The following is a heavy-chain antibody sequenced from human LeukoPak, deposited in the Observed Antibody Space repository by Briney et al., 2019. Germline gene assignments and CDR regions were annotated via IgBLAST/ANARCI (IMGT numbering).Heavy chain of an antibody. J-gene: IGHJ4*02. CDR3: AREVIGDYSLGYFDY. Sequence: SETLSLTCTVSGGSISSYYWSWIRQPPGKGLDWIGYVYHTGSTYYNPSLKDRVTISVDRSRNQFSLRLSSVTAADTAVYYCAREVIGDYSLGYFDYWGQGTLVTVSS. CDR2: VYHTGST. CDR1: GGSISSYY. D-gene: IGHD4-17*01. V-gene: IGHV4-59*12.